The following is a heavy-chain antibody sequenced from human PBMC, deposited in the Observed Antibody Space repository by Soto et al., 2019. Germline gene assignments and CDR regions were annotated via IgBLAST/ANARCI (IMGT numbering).Heavy chain of an antibody. J-gene: IGHJ6*02. CDR2: ISWDGGST. CDR1: GFTFDDYA. CDR3: AKDIRGNYYGMDV. Sequence: EVQLVESGGVVVQPGGSLRLSCAASGFTFDDYAMHWVRQAPGKGLEWVSLISWDGGSTYYADSVKGRFTISRDNSKNSLYLQMNSLRAEDTALYYCAKDIRGNYYGMDVWGQGTTVTVSS. V-gene: IGHV3-43D*04.